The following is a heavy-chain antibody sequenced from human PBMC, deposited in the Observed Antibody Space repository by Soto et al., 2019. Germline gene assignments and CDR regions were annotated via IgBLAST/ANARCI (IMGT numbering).Heavy chain of an antibody. CDR2: INPNSGGT. Sequence: ASVKVCCKASGYTFTGYYMHWVRQAPGRGLEWMGWINPNSGGTNYARKFQGRVTMTRDTSISTAYMELSRLRSDDTAVYYCARGFGYSYGIYYYNYGMDVWGQGTTVTVSS. CDR1: GYTFTGYY. D-gene: IGHD5-18*01. V-gene: IGHV1-2*02. J-gene: IGHJ6*02. CDR3: ARGFGYSYGIYYYNYGMDV.